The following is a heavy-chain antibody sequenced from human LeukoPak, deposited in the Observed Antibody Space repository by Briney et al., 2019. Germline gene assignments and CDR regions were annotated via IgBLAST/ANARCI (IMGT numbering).Heavy chain of an antibody. CDR3: ARTPFTMVRGVIITPPFDY. J-gene: IGHJ4*02. Sequence: ASVKVSCKASGYTFTGYYMHWVRQAPGQGLEWMGWINPNSGGTNYAQKFQGRVTMTRDTSISTAYMELSRLRSDDTAVYYCARTPFTMVRGVIITPPFDYWGQGTLVTVSS. CDR1: GYTFTGYY. CDR2: INPNSGGT. D-gene: IGHD3-10*01. V-gene: IGHV1-2*02.